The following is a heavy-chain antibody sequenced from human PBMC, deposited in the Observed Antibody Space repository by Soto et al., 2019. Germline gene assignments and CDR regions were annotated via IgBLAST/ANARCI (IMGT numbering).Heavy chain of an antibody. V-gene: IGHV3-53*01. CDR3: ARLPHYYDSSCYDNESPYLDY. J-gene: IGHJ4*02. Sequence: GGSLRLSCAASGFTVSSNYMSWVRQAPGKGLEWVSVIYSGGSTYYADSVKGRFTISRDNSKNTLYLQMNSLRAEDTAVYYCARLPHYYDSSCYDNESPYLDYCGQGALLTVSS. CDR2: IYSGGST. CDR1: GFTVSSNY. D-gene: IGHD3-22*01.